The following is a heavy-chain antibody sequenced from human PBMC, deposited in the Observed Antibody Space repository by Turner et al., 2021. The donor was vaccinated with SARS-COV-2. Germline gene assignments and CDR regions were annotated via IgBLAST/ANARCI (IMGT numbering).Heavy chain of an antibody. D-gene: IGHD3-10*01. Sequence: HVQLVQSGTEVRKPGASVKVSCRASGYRFNGYYIHWVRQAPGQGLEWMGWINPNTGATNYAKKSQGRVTLTRDTSIRTVYMELTRLRADDTAVYYCAKDSGAVDGSFDFWGQGSLVAVSS. J-gene: IGHJ4*02. CDR3: AKDSGAVDGSFDF. CDR2: INPNTGAT. CDR1: GYRFNGYY. V-gene: IGHV1-2*02.